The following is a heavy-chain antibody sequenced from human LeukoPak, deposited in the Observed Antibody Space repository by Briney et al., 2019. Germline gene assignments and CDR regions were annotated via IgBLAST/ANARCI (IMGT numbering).Heavy chain of an antibody. V-gene: IGHV1-8*01. J-gene: IGHJ4*02. Sequence: ASVKVSCKASGYTFTSYDINWVRQATGQGLEWMGWMNPNSGNTGYAQKFQGRVTMTRNTSISTAYMELSSLRSEDTAVYYCARPNLWSGYYQGYWGQGTLVTVSS. CDR3: ARPNLWSGYYQGY. CDR1: GYTFTSYD. CDR2: MNPNSGNT. D-gene: IGHD3-3*01.